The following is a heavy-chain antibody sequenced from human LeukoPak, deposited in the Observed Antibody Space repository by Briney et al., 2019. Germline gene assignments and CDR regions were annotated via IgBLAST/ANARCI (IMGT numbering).Heavy chain of an antibody. J-gene: IGHJ5*02. CDR1: GYTFTSYA. V-gene: IGHV1-3*01. CDR3: ARDRGRFDP. CDR2: INAGNGST. Sequence: ASVKVSCKASGYTFTSYAMHWVRQAPGQRPEWMGWINAGNGSTKYSQKFQGRVTITRDTSASTAYMELSSLRSEDTAVYYCARDRGRFDPWGQGTLVTVSS. D-gene: IGHD5-12*01.